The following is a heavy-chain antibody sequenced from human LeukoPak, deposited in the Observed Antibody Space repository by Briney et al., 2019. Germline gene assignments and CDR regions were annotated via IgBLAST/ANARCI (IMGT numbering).Heavy chain of an antibody. CDR1: GGSFSGYY. Sequence: SETLSLTCAVYGGSFSGYYWSWIRQPPGKGLEWIGEINHSGSTNYNPSLKSRVTISVDTSKNQFSLKLSSVTAADTAVYYCARGTGVSYSSGFYYFDYWGQGTLVTVSS. D-gene: IGHD6-19*01. J-gene: IGHJ4*02. CDR3: ARGTGVSYSSGFYYFDY. V-gene: IGHV4-34*01. CDR2: INHSGST.